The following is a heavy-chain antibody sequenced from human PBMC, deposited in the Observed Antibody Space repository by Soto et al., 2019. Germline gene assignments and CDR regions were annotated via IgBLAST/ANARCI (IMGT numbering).Heavy chain of an antibody. Sequence: GASVKVSCKASGFTFSSSAMQWVRQARGQRLEWIGWIVVGSGNTNYARQFQERVTISRDMSTSTAYMELSSLRSEDTAVYYCAAEYVPPNGFDPWGQGTLVTVSS. D-gene: IGHD3-16*01. CDR2: IVVGSGNT. CDR3: AAEYVPPNGFDP. CDR1: GFTFSSSA. V-gene: IGHV1-58*02. J-gene: IGHJ5*02.